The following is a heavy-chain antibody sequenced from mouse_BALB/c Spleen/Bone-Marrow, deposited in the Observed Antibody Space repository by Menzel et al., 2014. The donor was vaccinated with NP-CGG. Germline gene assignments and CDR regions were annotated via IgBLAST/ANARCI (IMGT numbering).Heavy chain of an antibody. CDR3: TRLTYYGLSDY. D-gene: IGHD1-2*01. Sequence: EVQLVESGGGLVQPGGSLKLSCTASGFDFSRYWMSWVRQAPGKGLQWIGEINPESSTINYTPSLKDKFIISRDNAKNTLYLQTSKVRSEDTALYYCTRLTYYGLSDYWGQGTTLTVSS. CDR2: INPESSTI. CDR1: GFDFSRYW. V-gene: IGHV4-1*02. J-gene: IGHJ2*01.